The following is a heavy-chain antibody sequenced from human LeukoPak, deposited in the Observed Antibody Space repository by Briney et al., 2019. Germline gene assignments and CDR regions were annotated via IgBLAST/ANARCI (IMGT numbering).Heavy chain of an antibody. CDR3: ARDGLEDPGLHFDY. V-gene: IGHV3-30-3*01. CDR1: GFIFSSYP. CDR2: ISYDGSNK. J-gene: IGHJ4*02. Sequence: PGTSLRLSCAASGFIFSSYPIHWVRQAPGKGLEWVAVISYDGSNKYYADSVKGRFTISRDNSKDTLYLQMNSLTAEDTAVYYCARDGLEDPGLHFDYWGQGTLVTVSS. D-gene: IGHD3-9*01.